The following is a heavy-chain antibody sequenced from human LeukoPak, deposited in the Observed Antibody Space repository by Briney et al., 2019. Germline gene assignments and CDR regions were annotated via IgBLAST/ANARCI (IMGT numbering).Heavy chain of an antibody. CDR3: AKSLDAQAVADPFDY. CDR2: VNGDETII. V-gene: IGHV3-74*01. Sequence: GGSLRLSCAASGFIFSSNWMHWVRQAPGKGLVWVSRVNGDETIINYADSVKGRFTVSRDNAKNTLWLQMNSLRAEDTAVYYCAKSLDAQAVADPFDYWGQGTLVTVSS. J-gene: IGHJ4*02. D-gene: IGHD6-19*01. CDR1: GFIFSSNW.